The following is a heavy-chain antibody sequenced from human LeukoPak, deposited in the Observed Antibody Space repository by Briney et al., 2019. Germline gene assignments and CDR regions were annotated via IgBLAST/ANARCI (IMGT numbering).Heavy chain of an antibody. Sequence: GASVKVSCKASGFPFNDYFIHWVRQAPGQGLQWMGWINPYSGATNFGQNFRARVSFTRDASIATVFMELKSLTSDDTAMYYCARAKSRSSTYYLGHWGQGTLVTVPS. CDR3: ARAKSRSSTYYLGH. J-gene: IGHJ4*02. CDR1: GFPFNDYF. V-gene: IGHV1-2*02. CDR2: INPYSGAT. D-gene: IGHD2/OR15-2a*01.